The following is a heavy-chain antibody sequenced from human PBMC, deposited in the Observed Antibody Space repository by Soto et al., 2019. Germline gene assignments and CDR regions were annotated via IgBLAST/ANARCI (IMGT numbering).Heavy chain of an antibody. CDR3: ARAFHLDYYDSSAPAFDI. Sequence: ASVKVSCKASGYTFTGYYMHWVRQAPGQGLEWMGWINPNSGGTNYAQKFQGWVTMTRDTSTSTVYMELSSLRSEDTAVYYCARAFHLDYYDSSAPAFDIWGQGTMVTVSS. D-gene: IGHD3-22*01. V-gene: IGHV1-2*04. CDR2: INPNSGGT. J-gene: IGHJ3*02. CDR1: GYTFTGYY.